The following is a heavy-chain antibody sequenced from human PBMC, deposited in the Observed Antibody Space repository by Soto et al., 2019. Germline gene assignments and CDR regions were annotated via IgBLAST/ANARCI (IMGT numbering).Heavy chain of an antibody. CDR1: GFTFSSYA. D-gene: IGHD6-6*01. J-gene: IGHJ4*02. V-gene: IGHV3-23*01. CDR2: ISGSGGST. Sequence: GGSLRLSWAASGFTFSSYAITWARQAPGKGLEWVSAISGSGGSTYYADSVKGRFTISRDNSKNTLYLQMNSLRAEDTAVYYCAKDLSIAARRFDYWGQGTLVNVSS. CDR3: AKDLSIAARRFDY.